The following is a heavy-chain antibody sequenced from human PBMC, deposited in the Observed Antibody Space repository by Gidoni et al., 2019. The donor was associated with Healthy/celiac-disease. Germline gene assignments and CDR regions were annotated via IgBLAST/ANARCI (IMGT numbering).Heavy chain of an antibody. Sequence: EVQLLESGGCLVQPGGSLRLFCVASGFSFSSYAMSWVRQAPGQGLEWVSAISGSGGSTYYADSVKGRFTISRDNSKNTLDLQKNSLRAEDTAVYYCAKIVGIAAGAGDYWGQGTLVTVSS. CDR2: ISGSGGST. J-gene: IGHJ4*02. D-gene: IGHD6-13*01. V-gene: IGHV3-23*01. CDR1: GFSFSSYA. CDR3: AKIVGIAAGAGDY.